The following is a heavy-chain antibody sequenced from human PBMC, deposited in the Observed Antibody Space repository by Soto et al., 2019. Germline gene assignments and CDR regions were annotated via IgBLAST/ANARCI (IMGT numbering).Heavy chain of an antibody. J-gene: IGHJ4*02. V-gene: IGHV1-24*01. D-gene: IGHD2-2*01. CDR3: ATLLPRIDIVVVPARDRGDY. CDR2: FDPEDGET. Sequence: ASVKVSCKVSGYTLTELSMHWVRQAPGKGLEWMGGFDPEDGETIYAQKFQGRVTMTEDTSTDTAYMELSSLRSEDTAVYYCATLLPRIDIVVVPARDRGDYWGQGTLVTVSS. CDR1: GYTLTELS.